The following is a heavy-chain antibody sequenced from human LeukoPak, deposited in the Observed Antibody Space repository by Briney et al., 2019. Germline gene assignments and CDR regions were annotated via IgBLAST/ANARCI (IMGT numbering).Heavy chain of an antibody. CDR2: ISGSGGST. J-gene: IGHJ4*02. CDR3: AKTAGFVSSGWYY. D-gene: IGHD6-19*01. Sequence: GALRLSCAASGFTFSSYSMSWVRQAPGKGLEWVSAISGSGGSTYYADSVKGRFTISRDNSKNTLYLQMNSLRAEDTAVYYCAKTAGFVSSGWYYWGQGTLVTVSS. CDR1: GFTFSSYS. V-gene: IGHV3-23*01.